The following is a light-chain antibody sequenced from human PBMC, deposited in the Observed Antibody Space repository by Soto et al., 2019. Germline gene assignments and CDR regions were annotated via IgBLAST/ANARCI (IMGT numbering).Light chain of an antibody. CDR3: QQYSDWPIT. CDR1: QSISSS. V-gene: IGKV3-15*01. CDR2: GAS. Sequence: EVVLTQSPATLSVSPGERATLSCRASQSISSSLVWYQQKPGQAPGLLISGASTRATGIPARFRGSGSGTDFTLTISSVQSEDFAVYYCQQYSDWPITFGQGTRLEI. J-gene: IGKJ5*01.